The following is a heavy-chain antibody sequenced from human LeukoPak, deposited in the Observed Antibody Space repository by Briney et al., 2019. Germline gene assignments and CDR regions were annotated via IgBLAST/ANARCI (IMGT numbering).Heavy chain of an antibody. Sequence: ASVKVSCKASGYTFTSYDINWVRQATGQGLEWMGSMNPNSGNTGYAQKFQGRVTMTRNTSISTAYMELRSLRSADTAVYYCARDEDHNPLVYWGQGTLVTVSS. CDR1: GYTFTSYD. CDR2: MNPNSGNT. J-gene: IGHJ4*02. V-gene: IGHV1-8*02. CDR3: ARDEDHNPLVY.